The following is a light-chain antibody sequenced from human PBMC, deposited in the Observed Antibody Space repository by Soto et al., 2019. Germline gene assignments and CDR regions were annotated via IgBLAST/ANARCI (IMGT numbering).Light chain of an antibody. CDR3: QQYDSSVT. CDR2: GAS. J-gene: IGKJ1*01. Sequence: EIVLTQSPGSLSLSPGERATLSCRASQSVDSRFFAWYQQRPGQAPRVLIYGASRRATGFPDRFTGSGSGTDITLTASGLEPEDFALYYCQQYDSSVTFGLWTKLEIK. V-gene: IGKV3-20*01. CDR1: QSVDSRF.